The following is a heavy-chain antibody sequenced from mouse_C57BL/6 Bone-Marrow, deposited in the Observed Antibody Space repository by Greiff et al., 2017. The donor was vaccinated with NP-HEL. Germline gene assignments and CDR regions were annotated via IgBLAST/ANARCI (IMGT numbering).Heavy chain of an antibody. CDR1: GYTFTSYW. Sequence: QVQLQQPGAELVRPGTSVKLSCKASGYTFTSYWMHWVKQRPGQGLEWIGVIDPSDSYTNYNQKFKGKATLTVDTSSSTAYMQLSSLTSEDSAVYYCARSPVWYFDVWGTGTTVTVSS. V-gene: IGHV1-59*01. J-gene: IGHJ1*03. CDR2: IDPSDSYT. CDR3: ARSPVWYFDV.